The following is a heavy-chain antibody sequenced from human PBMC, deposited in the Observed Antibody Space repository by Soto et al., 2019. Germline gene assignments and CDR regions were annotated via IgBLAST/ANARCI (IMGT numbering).Heavy chain of an antibody. J-gene: IGHJ4*02. D-gene: IGHD1-26*01. CDR2: ISYDGSNK. CDR1: GFTFSSYG. Sequence: ESGGGVVQPGRSLRLSCAASGFTFSSYGMHWVRQAPGKGLEWVAVISYDGSNKYYADSVKGRFTISRDNSKNTLYLQMNSLRAEDTAVYYCAKDHEGAGSFDYWGQGTLVTVSS. V-gene: IGHV3-30*18. CDR3: AKDHEGAGSFDY.